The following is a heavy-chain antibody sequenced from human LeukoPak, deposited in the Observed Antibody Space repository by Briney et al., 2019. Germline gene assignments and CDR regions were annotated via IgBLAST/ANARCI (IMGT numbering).Heavy chain of an antibody. CDR3: AREGHGSYDAFDI. D-gene: IGHD1-26*01. CDR2: IYHSGST. V-gene: IGHV4-38-2*02. Sequence: SETLSLTCTVSGYSISSGYYWGWIRQPPGKGLEWIGSIYHSGSTYYNPSLKSRVTISVDTSKNQFSLKLSSVTAADTAVYYCAREGHGSYDAFDIWGQGTMVTVSS. J-gene: IGHJ3*02. CDR1: GYSISSGYY.